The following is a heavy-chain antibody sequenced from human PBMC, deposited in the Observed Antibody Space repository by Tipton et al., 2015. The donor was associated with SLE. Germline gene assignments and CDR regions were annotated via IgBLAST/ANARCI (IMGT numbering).Heavy chain of an antibody. V-gene: IGHV1-46*01. CDR3: ARGANLDGNAWLY. Sequence: QLVQSGAEVKKPGASVKISCKASGYTYNYMHWVRQAPGQGLEWMGIINPSGGSTNYAKKFQGRVTMTRATTTRTVYMELISLTSEDTGMYYCARGANLDGNAWLYWGQGTLVTVSS. CDR2: INPSGGST. CDR1: GYTYNY. J-gene: IGHJ4*02. D-gene: IGHD5-24*01.